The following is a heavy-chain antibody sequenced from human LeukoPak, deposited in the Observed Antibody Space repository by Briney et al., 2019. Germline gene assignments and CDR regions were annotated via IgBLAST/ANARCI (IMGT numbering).Heavy chain of an antibody. Sequence: ASVEVSCKASGGTFSSYAISWVRQAPGQGLEWMGWISAYNGNTNYAQKLQGRVTMTTDTSTSTAYMELRSLRSDDTAVYYCARGRGYSYDIDFDYWGQGTLVTVSS. CDR1: GGTFSSYA. D-gene: IGHD5-18*01. J-gene: IGHJ4*02. V-gene: IGHV1-18*01. CDR3: ARGRGYSYDIDFDY. CDR2: ISAYNGNT.